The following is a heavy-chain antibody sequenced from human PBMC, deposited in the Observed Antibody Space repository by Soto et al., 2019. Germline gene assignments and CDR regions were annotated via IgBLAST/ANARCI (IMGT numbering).Heavy chain of an antibody. CDR2: FYLIEST. CDR1: GASISSTSYF. V-gene: IGHV4-39*01. CDR3: ASGNSGAYRAWFDP. Sequence: QLQLQESGPGLVKPSETLSLTCTVSGASISSTSYFWGWIRQPPGTWLECVGSFYLIESTHYTPSLTRRLPLAVDTSKNRVSLRLTSLPGADTHVYCCASGNSGAYRAWFDPSGEGTIGTVSS. J-gene: IGHJ5*02. D-gene: IGHD6-25*01.